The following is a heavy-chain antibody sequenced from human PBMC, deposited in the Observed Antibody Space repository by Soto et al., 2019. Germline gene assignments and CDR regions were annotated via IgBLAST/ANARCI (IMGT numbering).Heavy chain of an antibody. V-gene: IGHV3-23*01. J-gene: IGHJ4*01. D-gene: IGHD2-2*01. CDR2: ISGSGGST. CDR3: AKDSIVVVPAASGNYFDY. Sequence: PGGSLRLSCAASGFTFSSYAMSWVRQAPGKGLEWVSAISGSGGSTYYADSVKGRFTISRDNSKNTLYLQMNSLRAEDTAVYYCAKDSIVVVPAASGNYFDYWGHGTLVTVSS. CDR1: GFTFSSYA.